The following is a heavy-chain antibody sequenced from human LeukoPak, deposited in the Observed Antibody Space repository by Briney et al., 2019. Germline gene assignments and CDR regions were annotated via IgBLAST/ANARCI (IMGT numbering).Heavy chain of an antibody. D-gene: IGHD3-22*01. V-gene: IGHV4-59*01. CDR1: GDSLSSYY. Sequence: SETLSLSCTVSGDSLSSYYWRWIRQPPGKGLEWIGYIYYSGGTKYNPSLKTRVTIEIDTSSDQFSLRLTSVTAADTAVYYCARGGPNSSGFSGDGFDIWGQGTMVTVSS. CDR2: IYYSGGT. CDR3: ARGGPNSSGFSGDGFDI. J-gene: IGHJ3*02.